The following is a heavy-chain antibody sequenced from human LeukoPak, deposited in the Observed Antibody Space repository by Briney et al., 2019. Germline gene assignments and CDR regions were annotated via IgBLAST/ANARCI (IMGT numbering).Heavy chain of an antibody. V-gene: IGHV1-2*02. Sequence: GASVKVSCKASGYTFTGHYLHWVRQAPAQGLEWMGWIYGHDGGTNFAQKFQDRVTMTRDTSITTAYMELTSLTPDDTAVYYCVRDFDWGPDYWGQGTLVTVSS. CDR1: GYTFTGHY. J-gene: IGHJ4*02. D-gene: IGHD3-9*01. CDR2: IYGHDGGT. CDR3: VRDFDWGPDY.